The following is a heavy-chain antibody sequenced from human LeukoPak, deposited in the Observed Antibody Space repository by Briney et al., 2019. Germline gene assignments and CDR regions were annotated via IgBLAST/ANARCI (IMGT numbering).Heavy chain of an antibody. J-gene: IGHJ4*02. CDR3: ARVNTAMIQAIDY. CDR2: IYYSGST. CDR1: GGSISSYY. D-gene: IGHD5-18*01. V-gene: IGHV4-59*01. Sequence: SETLSLTCTVSGGSISSYYWSWIRQPPGKGLGWIGYIYYSGSTNYNPSLKSRVTISVDTSKNQFSLTLNSVTAADTAVYYCARVNTAMIQAIDYWGQGTLVTVSS.